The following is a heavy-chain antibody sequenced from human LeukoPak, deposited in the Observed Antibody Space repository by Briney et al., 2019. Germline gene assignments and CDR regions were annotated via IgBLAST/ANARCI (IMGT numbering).Heavy chain of an antibody. D-gene: IGHD3-16*01. CDR3: ARAGGIRAFDI. J-gene: IGHJ3*02. CDR1: GGTISSYY. CDR2: IYYSGST. Sequence: PSETLSLTCTVSGGTISSYYWSWIRQPPGKGLEWIGYIYYSGSTNYNPPLKSRVTISVDTSKNQFSLKLSSVTAADTAVYYCARAGGIRAFDIWGQGTMVTVSS. V-gene: IGHV4-59*01.